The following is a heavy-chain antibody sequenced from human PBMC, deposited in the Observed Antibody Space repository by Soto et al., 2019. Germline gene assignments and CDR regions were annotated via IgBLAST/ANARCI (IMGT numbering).Heavy chain of an antibody. J-gene: IGHJ4*02. V-gene: IGHV1-69*02. CDR2: IVPLVDIA. Sequence: QVQLVQSVAEFKNPGSSVKLSCRASGCTFSSYTLNWVRQAPGQGLQWMGKIVPLVDIANYEQKLQGRVTITADKSTNTVSMELNSLISADTAVYYCARSRGFATRFASFDLWGPGTRVTVSS. CDR1: GCTFSSYT. CDR3: ARSRGFATRFASFDL. D-gene: IGHD3-16*01.